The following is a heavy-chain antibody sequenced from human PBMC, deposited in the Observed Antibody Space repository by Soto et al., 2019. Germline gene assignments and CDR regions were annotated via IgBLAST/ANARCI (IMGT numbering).Heavy chain of an antibody. CDR3: ANETVGHDWYFDL. CDR1: GFTFRSYA. V-gene: IGHV3-23*01. CDR2: ISGSGIST. Sequence: DVQLLESGGGLVQPGGSLRLSCAASGFTFRSYAMSWVRQAPGKGLEWVSGISGSGISTHYADSVKGRFTVSRDNSKNTLYLQMNSRRAEDTAVYICANETVGHDWYFDLWGRGNLVTVSS. J-gene: IGHJ2*01.